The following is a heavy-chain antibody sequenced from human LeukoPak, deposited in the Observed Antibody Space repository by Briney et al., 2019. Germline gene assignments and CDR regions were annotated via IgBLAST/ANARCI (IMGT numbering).Heavy chain of an antibody. D-gene: IGHD6-19*01. Sequence: SQTLSLTSTVSGGSISSGDYYWSWIRQPPGKGLEWIGYIYYSGSTYYNPSLKSRVTISVDTSKNQFSLKLSSVTAADTAVYYCARISSGWPHYYMDVWGKGTTVTVSS. CDR3: ARISSGWPHYYMDV. V-gene: IGHV4-30-4*01. CDR1: GGSISSGDYY. J-gene: IGHJ6*03. CDR2: IYYSGST.